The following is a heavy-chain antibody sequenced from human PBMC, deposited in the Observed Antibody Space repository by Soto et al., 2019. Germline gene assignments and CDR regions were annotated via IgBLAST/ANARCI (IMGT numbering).Heavy chain of an antibody. CDR3: ARDDNSGWYFDY. CDR2: ISAYNGNT. CDR1: GYTFTSYG. D-gene: IGHD6-19*01. V-gene: IGHV1-18*01. Sequence: QVQLVQSGAEVKKPGASVKVSCKASGYTFTSYGISWVRQAPGQGLEWMGWISAYNGNTSYAQKLQGRVTMTTETTTSTAYMEPRSLRADDTAVYYCARDDNSGWYFDYWGQGNLGTVSS. J-gene: IGHJ4*02.